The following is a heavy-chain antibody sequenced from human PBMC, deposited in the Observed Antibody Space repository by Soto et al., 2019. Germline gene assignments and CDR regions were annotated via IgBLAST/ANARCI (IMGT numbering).Heavy chain of an antibody. V-gene: IGHV4-39*01. CDR1: GGSISSSSYY. Sequence: KSSETLSLTCTVSGGSISSSSYYWGWIRQPPGKGLEWIGSIYYSGSTYYNPSLKSRVTISVDTSKNQFSLKLSSVTAADTAVYYCADVRFPHAFDIWGQGTMVTVSS. CDR3: ADVRFPHAFDI. D-gene: IGHD3-3*01. CDR2: IYYSGST. J-gene: IGHJ3*02.